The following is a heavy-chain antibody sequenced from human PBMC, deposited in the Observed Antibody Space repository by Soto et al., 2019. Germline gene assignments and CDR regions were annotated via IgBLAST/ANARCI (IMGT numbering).Heavy chain of an antibody. Sequence: QDCCKASVGNGSSFGISGGRKAPGQGLEWMGWISAYNGNTNYAQKLQGRVTMTTDTSTSTAYMELRSLRSDDTAVYYCARGRYSSGCFAYWGQRTLVP. J-gene: IGHJ4*02. CDR3: ARGRYSSGCFAY. D-gene: IGHD6-19*01. CDR1: VGNGSSFG. V-gene: IGHV1-18*04. CDR2: ISAYNGNT.